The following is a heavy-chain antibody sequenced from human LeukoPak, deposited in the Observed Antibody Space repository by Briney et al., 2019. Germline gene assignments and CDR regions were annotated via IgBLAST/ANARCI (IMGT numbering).Heavy chain of an antibody. D-gene: IGHD3-10*01. CDR1: GCTFTSYD. Sequence: GASVKVSCKASGCTFTSYDINWVRQATGQGLEWMGWMNPNSGGTDYAQKFQGWVTMTRDTSISTAYMELSRLRSDDTAVYYCARSYYYGSGSYADYWGQGTLVTVSS. V-gene: IGHV1-2*04. CDR3: ARSYYYGSGSYADY. CDR2: MNPNSGGT. J-gene: IGHJ4*02.